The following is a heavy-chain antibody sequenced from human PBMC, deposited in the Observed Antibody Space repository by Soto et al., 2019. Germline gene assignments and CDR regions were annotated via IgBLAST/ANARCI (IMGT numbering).Heavy chain of an antibody. V-gene: IGHV1-2*02. CDR2: INPNSGDT. CDR1: RYIFTGYY. J-gene: IGHJ6*02. Sequence: ASVKVSCKTSRYIFTGYYMHWVRQAPGQGPEWMGWINPNSGDTNYAQRFKGRVSMTSDTSINTAYLELSRLRPGDTAVFFCARSHSAYHYHAMDAWGQGTTVTVSS. CDR3: ARSHSAYHYHAMDA.